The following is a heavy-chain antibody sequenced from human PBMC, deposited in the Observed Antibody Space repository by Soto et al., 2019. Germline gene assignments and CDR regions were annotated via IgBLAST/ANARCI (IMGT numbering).Heavy chain of an antibody. Sequence: QVQLVESGGGVVQPGRSLRLSCSASGFTFSEFEMYWVRQAPGKGLDWVSFISYDGSNHYYAGSVKGRLTVSRDNSKNTRFLLMNSLRPDNTAVYFCARRTGTAPRFDYWGQGTLVTVSS. D-gene: IGHD1-7*01. CDR3: ARRTGTAPRFDY. CDR1: GFTFSEFE. V-gene: IGHV3-30-3*01. J-gene: IGHJ4*02. CDR2: ISYDGSNH.